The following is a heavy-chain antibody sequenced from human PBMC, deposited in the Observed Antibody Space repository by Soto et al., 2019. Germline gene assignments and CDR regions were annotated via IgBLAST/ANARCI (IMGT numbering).Heavy chain of an antibody. CDR2: IYYSGST. J-gene: IGHJ4*02. D-gene: IGHD6-19*01. CDR1: GGSISSSSYY. V-gene: IGHV4-39*01. Sequence: SETLSLTCTVSGGSISSSSYYWGWIRQPPGKGLEWIGSIYYSGSTYYNPSLKSRVTISVDTSKNQLSLKRSSMTAADTAVYYCANSGYSSGWYKFSFDYWGQGTLVTVSS. CDR3: ANSGYSSGWYKFSFDY.